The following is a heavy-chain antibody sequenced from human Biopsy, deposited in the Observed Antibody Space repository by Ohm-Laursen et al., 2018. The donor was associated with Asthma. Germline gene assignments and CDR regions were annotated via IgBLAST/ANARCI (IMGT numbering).Heavy chain of an antibody. CDR3: ASDFPKDYVRYNFQF. V-gene: IGHV1-24*01. D-gene: IGHD4-17*01. CDR1: GYSLTDLS. CDR2: HDHEEGGT. Sequence: GASVNVSCKVSGYSLTDLSMHWVRQAPGQGLGWMGGHDHEEGGTVNARRFQGRVTMTEDTSTDTAYMELSSLSSDDTAVYYCASDFPKDYVRYNFQFWGQGTLVTVSS. J-gene: IGHJ4*02.